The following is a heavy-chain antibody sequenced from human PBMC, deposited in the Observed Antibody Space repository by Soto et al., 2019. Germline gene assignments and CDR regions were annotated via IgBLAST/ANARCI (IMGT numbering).Heavy chain of an antibody. Sequence: EVQLLESGGGLVQPGGSLRLSCAASGFTFSSYALRWVRQAPGQGLEWVPAITGGGGTTYNSDSVRGRFTRSRENSKNTLYLQMDSLRAEDTAVYYCAKYPWSTVFGVDGDYWGQGPLVNVSS. J-gene: IGHJ4*02. V-gene: IGHV3-23*01. CDR2: ITGGGGTT. CDR1: GFTFSSYA. D-gene: IGHD3-3*01. CDR3: AKYPWSTVFGVDGDY.